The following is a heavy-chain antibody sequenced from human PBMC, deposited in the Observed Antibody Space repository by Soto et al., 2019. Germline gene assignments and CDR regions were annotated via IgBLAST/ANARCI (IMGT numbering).Heavy chain of an antibody. D-gene: IGHD3-10*01. CDR2: IVVGSGNT. J-gene: IGHJ6*02. Sequence: GASVKVSCKASGFTFTSSAVQWVRQARGQRLEWIGWIVVGSGNTNYAQKFQERVTTTRDMSTSTAYMELSSLRSEDTAVYYCAASYGSEQGYYYGMDVWGQGTTVTVSS. CDR1: GFTFTSSA. CDR3: AASYGSEQGYYYGMDV. V-gene: IGHV1-58*01.